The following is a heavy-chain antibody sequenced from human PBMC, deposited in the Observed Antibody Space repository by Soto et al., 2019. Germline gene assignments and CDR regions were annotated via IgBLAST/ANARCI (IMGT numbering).Heavy chain of an antibody. V-gene: IGHV3-64*01. CDR3: VRRVSGNYDF. CDR1: GFTFSSYD. J-gene: IGHJ4*02. D-gene: IGHD1-7*01. CDR2: ISSNGGTT. Sequence: EVQLAESGGGMVQPGGSLRLSCVASGFTFSSYDMHWVRQAPGKGLEYVSSISSNGGTTYYGHSVKGSFTISRDNSKNTLYLQMGSLRAEAMAVYYCVRRVSGNYDFWGQGTLVTVSS.